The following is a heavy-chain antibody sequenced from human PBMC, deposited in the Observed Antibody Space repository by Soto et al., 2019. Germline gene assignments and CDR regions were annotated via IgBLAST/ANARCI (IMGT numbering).Heavy chain of an antibody. J-gene: IGHJ4*02. CDR1: GGSFNANY. CDR2: IYYTGNT. Sequence: SETLSLTCAVFGGSFNANYWSWIRQPPGKGLEWVGEIYYTGNTNSNPSLKSRVTVLVDTSKRQFSLKLSSVTAADTAVYYCASARWDYWGQGILVTVSS. V-gene: IGHV4-34*01. CDR3: ASARWDY.